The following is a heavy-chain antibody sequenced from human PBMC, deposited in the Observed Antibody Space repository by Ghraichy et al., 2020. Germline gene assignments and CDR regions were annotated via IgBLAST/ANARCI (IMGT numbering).Heavy chain of an antibody. CDR2: MNPNSGNT. D-gene: IGHD3-22*01. V-gene: IGHV1-8*01. CDR3: AAYDSSGYYWETDAFDI. J-gene: IGHJ3*02. CDR1: GYTFTSYD. Sequence: ASVKVSCKASGYTFTSYDINWVRQATGQGLEWMGWMNPNSGNTGYAQKFQGRVTMTRNTSISTAYMELSSLRSEDTAVYYCAAYDSSGYYWETDAFDIWGQGTMVTVSS.